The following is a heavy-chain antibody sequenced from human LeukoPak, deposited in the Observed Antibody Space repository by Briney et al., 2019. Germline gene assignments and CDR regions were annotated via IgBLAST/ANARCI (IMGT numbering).Heavy chain of an antibody. V-gene: IGHV3-53*01. CDR2: LYTGGET. D-gene: IGHD5-18*01. J-gene: IGHJ4*02. CDR1: GFSVRNNY. CDR3: ARGFAPAYNFGVFDS. Sequence: GGSLRLSCAASGFSVRNNYMIWVRQAPGKGLEWVSLLYTGGETNYADSVKGRFTISRDISKNTVSLQMNSLRVDVTAVYYCARGFAPAYNFGVFDSWGQGTVVTVSS.